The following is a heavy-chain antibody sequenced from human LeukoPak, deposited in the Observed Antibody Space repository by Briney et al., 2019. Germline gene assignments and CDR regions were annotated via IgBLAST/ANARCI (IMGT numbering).Heavy chain of an antibody. CDR1: GFTFSSYG. J-gene: IGHJ5*02. CDR2: IRYDGSNK. V-gene: IGHV3-30*02. D-gene: IGHD6-13*01. CDR3: AKGGIAAASLYNWFDP. Sequence: PGGSLRLSCAASGFTFSSYGMHWVRQAPGKGLEWVAFIRYDGSNKYYADSVKGRFTISRDNSKNTLYLQMNSLRAEDTAVYYCAKGGIAAASLYNWFDPWGQGTLVTVSS.